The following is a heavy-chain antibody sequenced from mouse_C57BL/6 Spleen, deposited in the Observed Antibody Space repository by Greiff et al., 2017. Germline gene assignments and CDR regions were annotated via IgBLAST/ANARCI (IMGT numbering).Heavy chain of an antibody. V-gene: IGHV1-52*01. D-gene: IGHD1-1*01. CDR3: ARTTVVASSYYFDY. CDR1: GYTFTSYW. CDR2: IDPSDSET. J-gene: IGHJ2*01. Sequence: QVQLQQPGAELVRPGSSVKLSCKASGYTFTSYWMHWVKQRPIQGLEWIGNIDPSDSETHYNQKFKDKAPLTVDKSSSTAYMQLSSLTSEDSAVYYCARTTVVASSYYFDYWGQGTTLTVSS.